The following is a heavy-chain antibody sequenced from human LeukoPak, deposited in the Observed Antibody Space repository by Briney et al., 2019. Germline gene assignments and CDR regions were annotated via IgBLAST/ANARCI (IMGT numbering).Heavy chain of an antibody. CDR1: GFTFSIYS. V-gene: IGHV3-21*01. Sequence: GGSLRLSCAASGFTFSIYSVTWVRQAPGKGLEWVASISSSSSYIYYADSVKGRFTISRDNAKNSLYLQMNSLRAEDTAVYYCARDPQYCSGGSCYSFDYWGQGTLVTVSS. D-gene: IGHD2-15*01. J-gene: IGHJ4*02. CDR2: ISSSSSYI. CDR3: ARDPQYCSGGSCYSFDY.